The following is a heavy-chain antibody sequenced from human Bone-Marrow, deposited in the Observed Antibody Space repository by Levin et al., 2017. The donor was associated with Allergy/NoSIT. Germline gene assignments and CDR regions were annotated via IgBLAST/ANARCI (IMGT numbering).Heavy chain of an antibody. CDR3: ARASHSTSSFDY. J-gene: IGHJ4*02. V-gene: IGHV4-38-2*01. D-gene: IGHD6-13*01. Sequence: SETLSLTCAVVGYSVSSGYYWGWIRQPPGKGLEWIGNIFHTGRTFYDSSLKGRVTISLDTSNNQFSLKLNSVTAADTAVYYCARASHSTSSFDYWGQGTLVSVSS. CDR2: IFHTGRT. CDR1: GYSVSSGYY.